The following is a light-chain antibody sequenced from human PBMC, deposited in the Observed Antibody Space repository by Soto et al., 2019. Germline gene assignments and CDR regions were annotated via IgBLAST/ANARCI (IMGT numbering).Light chain of an antibody. CDR1: SSRIGAGYD. V-gene: IGLV1-40*01. CDR3: QPLDLSLSGPI. Sequence: QSVLTQLPSVSGAPGQTGTLSCTGRSSRIGAGYDVHWCQHLPGTAPKLLIYHNNTRPSGVPDRFSGSKSGASASLAITGLQAEDEAEYDSQPLDLSLSGPIFGGGTKVTVL. CDR2: HNN. J-gene: IGLJ2*01.